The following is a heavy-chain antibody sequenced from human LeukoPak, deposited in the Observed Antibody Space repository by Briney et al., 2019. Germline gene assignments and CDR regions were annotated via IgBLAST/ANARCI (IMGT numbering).Heavy chain of an antibody. CDR3: VKDRSGTYAFDS. J-gene: IGHJ4*02. CDR2: INENGGYT. V-gene: IGHV3-64D*09. D-gene: IGHD1-26*01. Sequence: GGSLRLSCSASGFTFSSFVMHWVRQAPGKGLEYVSTINENGGYTYHADSVKGRFTISRDNSKNTLYLQMSSLRGEETAVYYCVKDRSGTYAFDSWGQGTLVTVSS. CDR1: GFTFSSFV.